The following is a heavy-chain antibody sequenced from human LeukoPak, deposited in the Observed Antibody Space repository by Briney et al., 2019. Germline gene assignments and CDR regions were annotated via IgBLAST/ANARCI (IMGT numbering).Heavy chain of an antibody. J-gene: IGHJ4*01. CDR2: IWSDGSDR. CDR1: GFIFSHYG. D-gene: IGHD4-11*01. V-gene: IGHV3-33*01. CDR3: ARDAQRGFDYSNSLEY. Sequence: GGSLRLSCAASGFIFSHYGMHWVRQAPGKGLEWVAVIWSDGSDRFYAGSVKGRFTISRDNSQNTVFLQMNSLRVEDTAMYYCARDAQRGFDYSNSLEYWGHGTLVTVSS.